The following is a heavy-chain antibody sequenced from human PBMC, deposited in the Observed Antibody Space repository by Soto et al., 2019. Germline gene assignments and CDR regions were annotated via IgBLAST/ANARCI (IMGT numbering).Heavy chain of an antibody. Sequence: PSETLSLTCTVSGGSISSYYWSWIRQPPGKGLEWIGYIFYRGSTNYNPSLTSRVPISVDTSTIQFPLKLSSVPAADAALYYCAREAGGGYPFDPWGQGTLVTVSS. J-gene: IGHJ5*02. CDR2: IFYRGST. CDR3: AREAGGGYPFDP. CDR1: GGSISSYY. V-gene: IGHV4-59*01. D-gene: IGHD3-16*01.